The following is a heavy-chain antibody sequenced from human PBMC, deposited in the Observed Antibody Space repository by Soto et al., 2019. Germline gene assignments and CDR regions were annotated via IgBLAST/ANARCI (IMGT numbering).Heavy chain of an antibody. D-gene: IGHD2-2*01. J-gene: IGHJ6*03. CDR1: GYTFTSYG. Sequence: ASVKVSCKASGYTFTSYGISWVRQAPGQGLEWMGWISAYNGNTNYAQKLQGRVNMTTDTSTSTAYMELRSLRSDDTAVYYCARAVVPAAMGGYYYYYMDVWGKGTTVTVSS. V-gene: IGHV1-18*01. CDR2: ISAYNGNT. CDR3: ARAVVPAAMGGYYYYYMDV.